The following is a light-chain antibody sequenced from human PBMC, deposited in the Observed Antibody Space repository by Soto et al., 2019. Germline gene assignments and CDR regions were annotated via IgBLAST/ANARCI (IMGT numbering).Light chain of an antibody. Sequence: EVVMTQSPATLSVFPGERVTLSCRASQSVSTSIAWYQQKPGQAPGLLIYSASTRATGIPARFSGSGSGTEFALTISSLQSEDFAVYHCQQYIHGYSFGQGTELEIK. V-gene: IGKV3-15*01. CDR1: QSVSTS. CDR3: QQYIHGYS. J-gene: IGKJ2*01. CDR2: SAS.